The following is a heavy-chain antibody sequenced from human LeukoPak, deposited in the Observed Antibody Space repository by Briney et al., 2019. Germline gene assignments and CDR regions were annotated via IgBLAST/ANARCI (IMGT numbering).Heavy chain of an antibody. D-gene: IGHD6-13*01. J-gene: IGHJ4*02. CDR1: GGSISSYY. Sequence: SETLSLTCTVSGGSISSYYWSWIRQPPGKGLEWIGYIYYSGSTNYNPSLKSRVTISVDTSKNQFSLKLSPVTAADTAVYYCARVSWYGSKYYFDYWGQGTLVTVSS. V-gene: IGHV4-59*01. CDR2: IYYSGST. CDR3: ARVSWYGSKYYFDY.